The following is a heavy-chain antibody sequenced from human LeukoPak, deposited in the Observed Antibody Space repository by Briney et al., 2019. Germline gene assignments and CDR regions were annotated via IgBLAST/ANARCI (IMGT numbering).Heavy chain of an antibody. Sequence: GESLKISCKGSGYSFTSYWIGWVRQMPGKGLEWMGIIYLGDSDTRYSPSFQGQVTISADKSISTAYLQWSSLKASDTAMYYCARQEYCSGGSCYTWFDPWGQGTLVTVSS. D-gene: IGHD2-15*01. V-gene: IGHV5-51*01. CDR3: ARQEYCSGGSCYTWFDP. CDR2: IYLGDSDT. J-gene: IGHJ5*02. CDR1: GYSFTSYW.